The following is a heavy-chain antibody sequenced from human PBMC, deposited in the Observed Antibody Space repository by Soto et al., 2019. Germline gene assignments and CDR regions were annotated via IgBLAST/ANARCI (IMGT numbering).Heavy chain of an antibody. CDR2: ISAYNGNT. CDR1: GYTFTSYG. V-gene: IGHV1-18*01. CDR3: ARFPQNLPIFDY. Sequence: ASVKVSCKASGYTFTSYGISWVRQAPGQGLEWTGWISAYNGNTNYAQKLQGRVTMTTDTSTSTAYMELRSLRSDDTAVYYCARFPQNLPIFDYWGQGTLVTVSS. J-gene: IGHJ4*02.